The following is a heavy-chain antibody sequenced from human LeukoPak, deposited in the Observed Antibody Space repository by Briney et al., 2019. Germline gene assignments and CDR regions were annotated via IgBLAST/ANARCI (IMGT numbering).Heavy chain of an antibody. Sequence: PGGSLRLSCGASGFMFSTYWMSWVRQAPGKGLEWVANIKEDGSEKYYVDFVKGRFTISRDNFRKSLYLYMDSLRAEDMAVYYCARDALWFGESLRGYYYMDVWGKGTTVTVSS. CDR2: IKEDGSEK. D-gene: IGHD3-10*01. J-gene: IGHJ6*03. V-gene: IGHV3-7*01. CDR3: ARDALWFGESLRGYYYMDV. CDR1: GFMFSTYW.